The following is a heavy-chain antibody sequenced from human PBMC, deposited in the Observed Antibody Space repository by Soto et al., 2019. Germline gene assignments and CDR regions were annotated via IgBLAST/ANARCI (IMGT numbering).Heavy chain of an antibody. Sequence: SETLSLTCAVSGGSISSGGYSWSWILQPPGKGLERIGYIYHSGSTYYNPSLKSRVTISVDRSKNQFSLKLSSVTAADTAVYYCAREISYGTTTFDYWGQGTLVTVSS. CDR2: IYHSGST. D-gene: IGHD1-1*01. J-gene: IGHJ4*02. V-gene: IGHV4-30-2*01. CDR3: AREISYGTTTFDY. CDR1: GGSISSGGYS.